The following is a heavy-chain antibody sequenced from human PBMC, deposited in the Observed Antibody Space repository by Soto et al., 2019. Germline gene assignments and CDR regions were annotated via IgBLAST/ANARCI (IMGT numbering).Heavy chain of an antibody. Sequence: SVKVSFKASGGTFSSYAISWVRQAPGQGLEWMGGIIPIFGTANYAQKFQGRVTITADESTSTAYMELSSLRSEDTAVYYCARNSVQALGKTSIVVVVAATGRDYYYGMDVWGQGTTVTVSS. CDR2: IIPIFGTA. J-gene: IGHJ6*02. V-gene: IGHV1-69*13. D-gene: IGHD2-15*01. CDR3: ARNSVQALGKTSIVVVVAATGRDYYYGMDV. CDR1: GGTFSSYA.